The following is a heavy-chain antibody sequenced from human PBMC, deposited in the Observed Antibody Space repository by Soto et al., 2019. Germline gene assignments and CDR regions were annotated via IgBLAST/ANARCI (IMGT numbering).Heavy chain of an antibody. D-gene: IGHD2-2*01. V-gene: IGHV1-69*01. Sequence: QVQLVQSGAEVKKPGSSVKVSCKASGGTFSSYAISWVRQAPGQGLEWMGGIIPSSGTANYAQKFEGRVTITADESTSAAYRELSSLRSEDAAVYYCARSQGSSTSLETYYYYYYGMDVWGQGTTVTVSS. CDR2: IIPSSGTA. CDR3: ARSQGSSTSLETYYYYYYGMDV. J-gene: IGHJ6*02. CDR1: GGTFSSYA.